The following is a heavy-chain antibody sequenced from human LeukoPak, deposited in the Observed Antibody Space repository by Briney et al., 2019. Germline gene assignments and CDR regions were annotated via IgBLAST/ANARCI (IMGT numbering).Heavy chain of an antibody. CDR3: ARVVVAAPLYYYYYYMDV. CDR2: IIPIFGTA. J-gene: IGHJ6*03. CDR1: GGTFSSYA. D-gene: IGHD2-15*01. V-gene: IGHV1-69*13. Sequence: GASVKVSCKASGGTFSSYAISWVRQAPGQGLEWMGGIIPIFGTANYAQKFQGRVTITADESTSTAYMELSSLRSEDTAVYYCARVVVAAPLYYYYYYMDVWGKGTTVTVSS.